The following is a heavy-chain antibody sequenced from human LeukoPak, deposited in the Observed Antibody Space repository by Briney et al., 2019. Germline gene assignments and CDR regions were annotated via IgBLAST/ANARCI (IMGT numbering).Heavy chain of an antibody. CDR1: GYTFSDYF. D-gene: IGHD4-17*01. CDR3: ARNYGHNSKYFDF. Sequence: ASVKVSCKASGYTFSDYFMHWVRQAPGQGLEWMGWISPEGGDTHYAQRFQGRVTMTRDTSISAAYMALTSLNSDDTAVYYCARNYGHNSKYFDFWGQGTLVTVSS. V-gene: IGHV1-2*02. J-gene: IGHJ4*02. CDR2: ISPEGGDT.